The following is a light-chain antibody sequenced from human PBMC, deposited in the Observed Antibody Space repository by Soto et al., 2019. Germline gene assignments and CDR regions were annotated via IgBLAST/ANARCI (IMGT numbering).Light chain of an antibody. CDR2: AAS. Sequence: QRTQSPSSLSASVGDRVTITCRASQSISSYLNWYQKKPGKAPKLLIYAASTLQSGVPSRFSGSGSGTDFTLTISCLQSEDFATYYCQQYYSYPQTFGQGTKVDI. CDR3: QQYYSYPQT. J-gene: IGKJ1*01. V-gene: IGKV1-39*01. CDR1: QSISSY.